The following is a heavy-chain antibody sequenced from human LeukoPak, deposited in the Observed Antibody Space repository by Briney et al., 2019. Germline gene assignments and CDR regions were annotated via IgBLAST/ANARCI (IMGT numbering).Heavy chain of an antibody. CDR2: IYSGGST. CDR3: AKIGYYDFWSGYYVSDY. V-gene: IGHV3-53*01. Sequence: GGSLRLSCAASGFTVSSKFMSWVRQAPGKGLEWVSVIYSGGSTYYTDSVKGRFTISRDNSKNTLYLQMNSLRAEDTAVYYCAKIGYYDFWSGYYVSDYWGQGTLVTVSS. CDR1: GFTVSSKF. J-gene: IGHJ4*02. D-gene: IGHD3-3*01.